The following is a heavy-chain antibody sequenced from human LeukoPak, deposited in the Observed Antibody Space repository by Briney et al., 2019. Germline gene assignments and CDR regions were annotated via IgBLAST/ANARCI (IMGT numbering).Heavy chain of an antibody. CDR1: GRSISSYY. Sequence: PSETLSLTYTVSGRSISSYYWSWIRQSPGKGLEWIAYIHYTGTTNYNPSLKSRVTISLDASKNQFSLKLSSVTAADTAVYYCSSLLSSGLPKYWGQGALVTVSS. V-gene: IGHV4-59*08. J-gene: IGHJ4*02. CDR2: IHYTGTT. CDR3: SSLLSSGLPKY. D-gene: IGHD3-22*01.